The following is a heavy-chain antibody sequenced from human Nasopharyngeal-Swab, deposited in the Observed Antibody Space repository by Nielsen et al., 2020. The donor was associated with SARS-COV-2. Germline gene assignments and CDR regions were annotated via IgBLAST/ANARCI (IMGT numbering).Heavy chain of an antibody. V-gene: IGHV4-31*02. Sequence: WIRQAPGKGLEWIGYIHYSGSTYYNPSLKSRVTISVDTSKNQFSLKLSSVTAADTAVYYCAGCPYCSGGSCSNDYWGQGTLVTVSS. CDR3: AGCPYCSGGSCSNDY. J-gene: IGHJ4*01. D-gene: IGHD2-15*01. CDR2: IHYSGST.